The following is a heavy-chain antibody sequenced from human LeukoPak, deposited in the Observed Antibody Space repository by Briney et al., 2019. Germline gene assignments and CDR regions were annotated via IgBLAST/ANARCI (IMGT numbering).Heavy chain of an antibody. V-gene: IGHV1-69*13. CDR3: ARGRHYDSSGYYHRAYYYYYGMDV. D-gene: IGHD3-22*01. CDR1: GGTFSGYA. Sequence: GASVKVSCKASGGTFSGYAISWVRQAPGQGLEWMGGIIPIFGTANYAQKFQGRVTITADESTSTAYMELSSLRSEDTAVYYCARGRHYDSSGYYHRAYYYYYGMDVWGQGTTVTVSS. J-gene: IGHJ6*02. CDR2: IIPIFGTA.